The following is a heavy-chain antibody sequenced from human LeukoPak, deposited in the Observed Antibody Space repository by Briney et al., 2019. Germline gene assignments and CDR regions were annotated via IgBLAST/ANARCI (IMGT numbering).Heavy chain of an antibody. V-gene: IGHV3-33*01. CDR3: ARDKGTAIPRGYFDY. J-gene: IGHJ4*02. Sequence: GRSLRLSCAASGFTFSSYGMHWVRQAPGKGLEWVAVIWYDGSNKYYADSVKGRFTISRDNSKNTLYLQMNSLRVEDTAVYYCARDKGTAIPRGYFDYWGQGTLVTVSS. CDR1: GFTFSSYG. D-gene: IGHD2-21*01. CDR2: IWYDGSNK.